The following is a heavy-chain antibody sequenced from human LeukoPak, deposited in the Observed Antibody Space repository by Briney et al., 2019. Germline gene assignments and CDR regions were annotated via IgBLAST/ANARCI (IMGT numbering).Heavy chain of an antibody. CDR2: ISGGTGTP. CDR3: AKRRTTVITMDYFDY. J-gene: IGHJ4*02. D-gene: IGHD4-17*01. Sequence: GGSLRLSCAASGFTFSNYAMSWVRQAPGKGLEWVSGISGGTGTPFYADSVKGRFTISRDNSKNTLYLQMSSLRGEVTAVYFCAKRRTTVITMDYFDYWGQGTLVTVSS. V-gene: IGHV3-23*01. CDR1: GFTFSNYA.